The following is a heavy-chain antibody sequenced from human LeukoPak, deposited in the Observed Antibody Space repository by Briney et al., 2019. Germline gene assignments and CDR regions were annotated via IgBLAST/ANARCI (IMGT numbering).Heavy chain of an antibody. J-gene: IGHJ3*02. V-gene: IGHV4-61*02. Sequence: PSQTLSLTCTVSGGSISSGDYYWSWIRQPAGKGLEWIGRIYTSGSTNYNPSLKSRVTISVDTSKNQFSLKLSSVPAADTAVYYCARGPYYFDSSGAFDIWGQGTMVTVSS. D-gene: IGHD3-22*01. CDR3: ARGPYYFDSSGAFDI. CDR2: IYTSGST. CDR1: GGSISSGDYY.